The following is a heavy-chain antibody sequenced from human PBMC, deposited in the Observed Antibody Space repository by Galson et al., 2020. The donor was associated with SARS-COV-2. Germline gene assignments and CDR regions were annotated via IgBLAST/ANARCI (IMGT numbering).Heavy chain of an antibody. V-gene: IGHV2-5*02. J-gene: IGHJ4*02. CDR2: IYWDDDE. Sequence: SGPTLVKPTQTLTLTCTFSGFSLSSSGVGVGWIRQPPGKALEWLALIYWDDDEHYSPSLKSRLTITKATSKNQVVLTMTNMDPVDTGTYYCAHVVSVESSGYWGFDYWGPGTRVIVSS. CDR1: GFSLSSSGVG. CDR3: AHVVSVESSGYWGFDY. D-gene: IGHD3-22*01.